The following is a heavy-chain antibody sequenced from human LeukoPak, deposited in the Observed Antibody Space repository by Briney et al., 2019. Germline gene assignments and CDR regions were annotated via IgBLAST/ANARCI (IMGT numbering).Heavy chain of an antibody. CDR1: GGSISSSGHS. CDR2: IYHSGST. J-gene: IGHJ4*02. D-gene: IGHD1-26*01. V-gene: IGHV4-30-2*01. Sequence: SQTLSLTCAVSGGSISSSGHSWSWIRQPPGKGLEWIGYIYHSGSTYYNPSLQSRVTISVDRSKNQFSLKLGSVTAADTAVYYCARFSSSGGSYYFDYWGQGTLVTVSS. CDR3: ARFSSSGGSYYFDY.